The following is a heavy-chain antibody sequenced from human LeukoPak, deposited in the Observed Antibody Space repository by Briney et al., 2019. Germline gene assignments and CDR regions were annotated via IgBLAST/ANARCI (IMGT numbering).Heavy chain of an antibody. CDR1: GGSISSGDYY. Sequence: SQTLSLTCTVSGGSISSGDYYWSWIRQPPGKGLEWIGYIYYSGSTNYNPSLKSRVTISVDTSKNQFSLKLSSVTAADTAVYYCARGEWLRRGGLYYYYMDVWGKGTTVTVSS. D-gene: IGHD5-12*01. CDR3: ARGEWLRRGGLYYYYMDV. CDR2: IYYSGST. J-gene: IGHJ6*03. V-gene: IGHV4-30-4*01.